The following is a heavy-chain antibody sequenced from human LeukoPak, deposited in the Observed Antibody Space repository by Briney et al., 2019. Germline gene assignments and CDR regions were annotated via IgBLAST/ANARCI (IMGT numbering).Heavy chain of an antibody. D-gene: IGHD3-22*01. CDR1: GGSISSYY. J-gene: IGHJ1*01. Sequence: SETLSLTCTVSGGSISSYYWSWIRQPPGKGLEWIGYIYYSGSTNYNPSLKSRVTISVDTSKNQFSLKLRSVTAADTAVYYCARPTYDSSDYEYFQHWGQGTLVTVSS. CDR2: IYYSGST. V-gene: IGHV4-59*01. CDR3: ARPTYDSSDYEYFQH.